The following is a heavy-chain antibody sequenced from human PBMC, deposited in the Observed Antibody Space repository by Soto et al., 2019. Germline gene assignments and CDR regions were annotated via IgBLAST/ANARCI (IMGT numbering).Heavy chain of an antibody. V-gene: IGHV3-23*01. CDR2: ISGSGGST. J-gene: IGHJ2*01. Sequence: EWVSAISGSGGSTYYADSVPGRVTISRDTSKSTLYLQMNSLRAEDTAVHYCAKDPVVVFFFLCYGGHQDLHSFPTRRSSDL. D-gene: IGHD2-15*01. CDR3: AKDPVVVFFFLCYGGHQDLHSFPTRRSSDL.